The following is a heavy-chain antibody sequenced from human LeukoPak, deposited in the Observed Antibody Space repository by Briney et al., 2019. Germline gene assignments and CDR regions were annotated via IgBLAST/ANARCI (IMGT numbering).Heavy chain of an antibody. D-gene: IGHD2-15*01. Sequence: SETLSLTCSVSGGSISSYYWGWIRQPPGKGLEWIGSIYYSGSTYYNPSLKSRVTISVDTSKNQFSLKLSSVTAADTAVYYCARDLYCSGGSCWDYYYYYMDVWGKGTTVTVSS. V-gene: IGHV4-39*07. CDR2: IYYSGST. CDR3: ARDLYCSGGSCWDYYYYYMDV. J-gene: IGHJ6*03. CDR1: GGSISSYY.